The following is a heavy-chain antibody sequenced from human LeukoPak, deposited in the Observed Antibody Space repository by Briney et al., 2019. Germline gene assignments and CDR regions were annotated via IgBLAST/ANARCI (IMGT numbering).Heavy chain of an antibody. CDR1: GGSLTNYY. D-gene: IGHD1/OR15-1a*01. J-gene: IGHJ4*02. V-gene: IGHV4-59*01. CDR2: IFYSGST. CDR3: GQIYAVGTFHY. Sequence: SETLSLTCTVSGGSLTNYYWSWIRQPPGKGLEWIGYIFYSGSTVYHPSLTSRLTISVDTSKNRFSLRLSSVTAADTSVYYCGQIYAVGTFHYWSQGTLVTVSS.